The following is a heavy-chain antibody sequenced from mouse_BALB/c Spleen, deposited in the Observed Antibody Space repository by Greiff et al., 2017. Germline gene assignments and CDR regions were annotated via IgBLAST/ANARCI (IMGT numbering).Heavy chain of an antibody. CDR1: GFNIKDYY. CDR3: DRGAITAVPWFAY. CDR2: IDPENGNT. D-gene: IGHD1-1*01. J-gene: IGHJ3*01. Sequence: VQLQQSGAELVRPGALVKLSCKASGFNIKDYYMHWVKQRPEQGLEWIGWIDPENGNTIYDPKFQGKASITADTSSNTAYLQLSSLTSEDTAVYYCDRGAITAVPWFAYWGQGTLVTVSA. V-gene: IGHV14-1*02.